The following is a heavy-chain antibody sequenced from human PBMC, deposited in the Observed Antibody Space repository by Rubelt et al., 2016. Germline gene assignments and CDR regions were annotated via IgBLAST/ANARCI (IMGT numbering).Heavy chain of an antibody. D-gene: IGHD3-22*01. CDR3: ARASSGYTGGWFDP. V-gene: IGHV3-30*04. CDR1: GFTFSSYA. Sequence: GFTFSSYAMHWVRQAPGKGLEWVAVISYDGSNKYYADSVKGRFTISRDNSKNSLYLQMNSLRAEDTAVYYCARASSGYTGGWFDPWGQGTLVTVSS. J-gene: IGHJ5*02. CDR2: ISYDGSNK.